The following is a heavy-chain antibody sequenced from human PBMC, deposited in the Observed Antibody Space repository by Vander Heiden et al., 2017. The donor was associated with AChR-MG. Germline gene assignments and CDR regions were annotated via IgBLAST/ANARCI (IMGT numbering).Heavy chain of an antibody. CDR1: GGTFSSYA. J-gene: IGHJ6*02. CDR2: IIPIFGTA. V-gene: IGHV1-69*06. CDR3: ATPYRGEKHHYYYYGMDV. Sequence: QVQRVQSGAEVKQPGSSVKVSCKASGGTFSSYAISWVRQAPGQGLEWMGGIIPIFGTANYAQKFQGRVTITADKSTSTAYMELSSLRSEDTAVYYCATPYRGEKHHYYYYGMDVWGQGTTVTVSS. D-gene: IGHD3-10*01.